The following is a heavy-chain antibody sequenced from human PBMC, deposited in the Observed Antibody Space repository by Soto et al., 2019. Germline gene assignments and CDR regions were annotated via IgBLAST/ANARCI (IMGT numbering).Heavy chain of an antibody. CDR2: IIPIFGST. Sequence: QVQLLQSGAEVKKPGSSVKVSCKASGGTFSNYAITWVRQAPGQGLEWLGRIIPIFGSTNFAQKFQGRVTITADESTTTVYIELSSLRSDDTAVYFCAKDGGKDGYFGNWFDPWGQGTLVTVSS. J-gene: IGHJ5*02. CDR1: GGTFSNYA. D-gene: IGHD5-18*01. V-gene: IGHV1-69*15. CDR3: AKDGGKDGYFGNWFDP.